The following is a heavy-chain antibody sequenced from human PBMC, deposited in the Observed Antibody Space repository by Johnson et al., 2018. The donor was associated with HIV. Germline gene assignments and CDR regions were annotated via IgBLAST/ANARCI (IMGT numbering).Heavy chain of an antibody. V-gene: IGHV3-64*01. CDR3: AIPYYYESGAYH. D-gene: IGHD3-22*01. Sequence: VQLVESGGGLVQPGGSLRLSCAASGFSFSNYAIHWVRQAPGKGLAYVSAISKNGDNTYYASSVEGRFTISRDNSKNTLYLQMGSLRSEEMAVYYCAIPYYYESGAYHWGQGTMVTVSA. J-gene: IGHJ3*01. CDR1: GFSFSNYA. CDR2: ISKNGDNT.